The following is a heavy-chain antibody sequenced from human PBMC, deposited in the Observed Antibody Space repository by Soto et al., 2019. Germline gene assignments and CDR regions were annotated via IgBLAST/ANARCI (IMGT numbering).Heavy chain of an antibody. CDR3: ARVDGIGRESDYYYGMDV. CDR1: GFTFSSYS. D-gene: IGHD3-10*01. CDR2: ISSSSSYI. Sequence: PGGSLRLSCAASGFTFSSYSMNWVRQAPGKGLEWVSSISSSSSYIYYADSVKGRFTISRDNAKNSLYLQMNSLRSEDTAVYYCARVDGIGRESDYYYGMDVWGQGTTVTVSS. J-gene: IGHJ6*02. V-gene: IGHV3-21*01.